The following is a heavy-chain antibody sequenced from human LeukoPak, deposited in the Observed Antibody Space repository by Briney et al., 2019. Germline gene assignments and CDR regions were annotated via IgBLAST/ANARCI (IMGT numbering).Heavy chain of an antibody. CDR3: ARGDPGYLAGGVWVSFDY. V-gene: IGHV1-18*01. CDR2: ISAYNGNT. CDR1: GYTFTSYG. Sequence: ASVKVSCKASGYTFTSYGISWVRQAPGQGLEWMGWISAYNGNTNYAQKPQGRVTMTTDTSSSTAYTELRSLRSDDTTVYYCARGDPGYLAGGVWVSFDYWGQGTLVTASS. J-gene: IGHJ4*02. D-gene: IGHD6-13*01.